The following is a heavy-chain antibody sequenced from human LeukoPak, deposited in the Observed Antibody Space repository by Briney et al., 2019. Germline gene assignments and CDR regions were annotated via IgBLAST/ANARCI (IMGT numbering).Heavy chain of an antibody. J-gene: IGHJ4*02. D-gene: IGHD3-10*01. CDR3: ARQGYYYGSGSYYYFDY. CDR2: IDPTDSYT. CDR1: GXSFTSYW. V-gene: IGHV5-10-1*01. Sequence: GESLRISFKGSGXSFTSYWISWVRQMPGKGLEWMGRIDPTDSYTDYSPSFQGHVTTSADKSISTAYLQWSSLKASDTAMFYCARQGYYYGSGSYYYFDYWGQGTLITVSS.